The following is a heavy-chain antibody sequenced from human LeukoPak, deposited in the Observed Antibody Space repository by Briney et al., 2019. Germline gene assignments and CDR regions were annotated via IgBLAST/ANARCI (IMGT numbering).Heavy chain of an antibody. Sequence: GGSLRLSCAASGFTFRNFWMTWVRQAPGKGLEWVANIKQDGSEKHYVDSVKGRFTISRDNAKNSLYLQMNSLRAEDTAVYYCGGPNPLLERPSAMDVWGQGTRSPSP. J-gene: IGHJ6*02. CDR2: IKQDGSEK. CDR1: GFTFRNFW. CDR3: GGPNPLLERPSAMDV. V-gene: IGHV3-7*03. D-gene: IGHD6-25*01.